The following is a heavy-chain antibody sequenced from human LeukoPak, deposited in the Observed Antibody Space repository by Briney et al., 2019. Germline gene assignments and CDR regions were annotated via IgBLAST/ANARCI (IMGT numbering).Heavy chain of an antibody. D-gene: IGHD3-3*01. V-gene: IGHV3-74*01. CDR3: ARETGGGVVTYFDY. Sequence: GGSLRLSCAASGFTFDDYAMHWVRQAPGKGLVWVSRINSDGSSTSYADSVKGRFTISRDNAKNTLYLQMNSLRAEDTAVYYCARETGGGVVTYFDYWGQGTLVTVSS. CDR2: INSDGSST. J-gene: IGHJ4*02. CDR1: GFTFDDYA.